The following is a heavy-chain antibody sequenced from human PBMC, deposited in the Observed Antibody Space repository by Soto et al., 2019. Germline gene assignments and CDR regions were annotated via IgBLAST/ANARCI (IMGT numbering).Heavy chain of an antibody. CDR1: GYSFTSYW. D-gene: IGHD2-2*01. CDR3: ARLRYCSSTSCSNYYYGMDV. V-gene: IGHV5-51*01. Sequence: GESLKISCKGSGYSFTSYWIGWVRQMPGKGLECMGIIYPGDSDTRYSPSFQGQVTISADKSISTAYLQWSSLKASDTAMYYCARLRYCSSTSCSNYYYGMDVWGQGTTVTVSS. CDR2: IYPGDSDT. J-gene: IGHJ6*02.